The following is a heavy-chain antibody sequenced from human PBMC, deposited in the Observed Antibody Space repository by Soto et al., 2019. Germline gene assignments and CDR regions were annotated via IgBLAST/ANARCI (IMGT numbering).Heavy chain of an antibody. CDR2: IYYSGST. CDR1: GGSISSYY. J-gene: IGHJ6*02. V-gene: IGHV4-59*01. CDR3: ARDGTVAGGGMDG. Sequence: SETLSLTCTVSGGSISSYYWSWIRQPPGKGLEWIGYIYYSGSTNYNPSLKSRVTISVDTSKNQFSLKLSSVTAADTAVYYCARDGTVAGGGMDGWGQGTTVTV. D-gene: IGHD4-17*01.